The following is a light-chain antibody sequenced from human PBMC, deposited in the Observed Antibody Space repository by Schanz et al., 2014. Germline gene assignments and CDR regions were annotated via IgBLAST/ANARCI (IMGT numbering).Light chain of an antibody. CDR3: QQHGTLPST. Sequence: EIVLTQSPATLSLSPGERATLSCRASQSVSSYLAWYQQKPGQAPRLLIYGASSRAAGIPDRFSGSGSGTDFTLTISRLEPEDFGVYYCQQHGTLPSTFGQGTKVEIK. CDR2: GAS. J-gene: IGKJ1*01. CDR1: QSVSSY. V-gene: IGKV3-20*01.